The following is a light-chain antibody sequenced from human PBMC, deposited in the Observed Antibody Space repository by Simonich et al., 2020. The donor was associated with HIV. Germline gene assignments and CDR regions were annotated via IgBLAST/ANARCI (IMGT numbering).Light chain of an antibody. J-gene: IGKJ1*01. CDR2: WAS. CDR1: QSVLYNSNSKNY. Sequence: DIVMTQSPDSLAVSLGERATINCKSSQSVLYNSNSKNYLVWYQHNQGQPPKLLIYWASTRESGVPDRFSGSGSGTDFTLTISSLQAEDVAVYYCQQYYSTPRTFGQGTKVEIK. V-gene: IGKV4-1*01. CDR3: QQYYSTPRT.